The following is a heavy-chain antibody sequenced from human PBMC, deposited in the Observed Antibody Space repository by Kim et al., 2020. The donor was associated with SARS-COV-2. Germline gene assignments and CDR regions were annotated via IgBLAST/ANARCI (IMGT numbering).Heavy chain of an antibody. V-gene: IGHV3-23*01. Sequence: GGSLRLSCAASGFTFSIYAMNWVRQAPGKGLEWVSTISDRGLIYYADSVKGRFTISRDNSRDTLYLQMHSLRAEDTAVYYCAKDGRGYGDFHWFDSWGQGTLVTVSS. CDR2: ISDRGLI. CDR1: GFTFSIYA. CDR3: AKDGRGYGDFHWFDS. J-gene: IGHJ5*01. D-gene: IGHD4-17*01.